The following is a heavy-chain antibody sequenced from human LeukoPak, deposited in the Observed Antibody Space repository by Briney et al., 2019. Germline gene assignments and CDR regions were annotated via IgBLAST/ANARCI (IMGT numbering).Heavy chain of an antibody. J-gene: IGHJ3*02. CDR1: GGSFSGYY. D-gene: IGHD6-13*01. V-gene: IGHV4-34*01. CDR2: INHSGST. Sequence: SETLSLTCAVYGGSFSGYYWSWIRQPPGKGLEWTGEINHSGSTNYNPSLKSRVTISVDTSKNQFSLKLSSVTAADTAVYYCARGRDSSSWYSAFDIWGQGTMVTVSS. CDR3: ARGRDSSSWYSAFDI.